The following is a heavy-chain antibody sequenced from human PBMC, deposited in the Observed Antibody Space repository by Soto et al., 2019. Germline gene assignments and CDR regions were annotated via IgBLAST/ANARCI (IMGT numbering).Heavy chain of an antibody. V-gene: IGHV4-59*08. CDR2: VYHSGST. Sequence: SETLSLTCTVSGASTSYYYWSWIRVAPGKGLEWIGSVYHSGSTNYNPSLKSRVTILRDSSKAQSSLKLNSATAADTAVYYCAIGYMDWFDPWGQGTLVTVSS. CDR1: GASTSYYY. CDR3: AIGYMDWFDP. D-gene: IGHD2-2*02. J-gene: IGHJ5*02.